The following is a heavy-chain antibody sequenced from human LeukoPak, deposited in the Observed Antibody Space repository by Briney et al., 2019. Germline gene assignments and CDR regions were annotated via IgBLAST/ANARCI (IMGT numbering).Heavy chain of an antibody. V-gene: IGHV4-59*01. CDR1: GGSISSYY. CDR3: ARQSSYYYYYMDV. J-gene: IGHJ6*03. CDR2: IYYSGST. Sequence: SETLSLTCTVSGGSISSYYWSWIRQPPGKGLEWIGYIYYSGSTNYNPSLKSRVTISVDTSKNQFSLKLSSMTAADTAVYYCARQSSYYYYYMDVWGKGTTVTVSS.